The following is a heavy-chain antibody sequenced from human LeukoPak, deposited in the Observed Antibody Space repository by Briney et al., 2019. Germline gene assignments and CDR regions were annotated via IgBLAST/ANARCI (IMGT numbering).Heavy chain of an antibody. CDR1: GGSITSYY. CDR2: IYSSGST. D-gene: IGHD6-13*01. CDR3: SRHEGYSSSLPVGY. V-gene: IGHV4-59*08. J-gene: IGHJ4*02. Sequence: SETLSLTCTVSGGSITSYYWSWIRQPPGKGLEWIGYIYSSGSTNYNPSLKSRVTITIDKSKNQSSLKLSSVTTADTAVYYCSRHEGYSSSLPVGYSGEGTLVTVS.